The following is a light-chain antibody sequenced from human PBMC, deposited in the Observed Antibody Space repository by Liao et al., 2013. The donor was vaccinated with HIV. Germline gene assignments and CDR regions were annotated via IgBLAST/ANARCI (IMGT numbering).Light chain of an antibody. CDR1: ALPKQY. V-gene: IGLV3-25*03. Sequence: SYELTQPPSVSVSPGQTARITCSGDALPKQYVCWYQQKPGQAPVLVIYKDSERPSGIPERFSGSSSGTTVTLTISGVQAEDEADYYCQAWDSSTVVFGGGTKLTVL. J-gene: IGLJ2*01. CDR3: QAWDSSTVV. CDR2: KDS.